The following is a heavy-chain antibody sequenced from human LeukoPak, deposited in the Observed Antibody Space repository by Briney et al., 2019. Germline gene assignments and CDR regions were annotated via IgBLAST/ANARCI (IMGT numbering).Heavy chain of an antibody. CDR3: ATELDYDILTGYRWALLY. CDR2: FDPEDGET. D-gene: IGHD3-9*01. CDR1: GYTFTNYN. J-gene: IGHJ4*02. Sequence: ASVKVSCKTSGYTFTNYNINWVRQATGQGLEWMGGFDPEDGETIYAQKFQGRVTMTEDTSTDTAYMELSSLRSEDTAVYYCATELDYDILTGYRWALLYWGQGTLVTVSP. V-gene: IGHV1-24*01.